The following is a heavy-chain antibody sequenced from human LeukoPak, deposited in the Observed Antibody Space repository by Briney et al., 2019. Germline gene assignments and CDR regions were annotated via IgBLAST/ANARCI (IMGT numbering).Heavy chain of an antibody. Sequence: SETLSLTCTVSGGSISSYYWSWIRQPAGKGLEWIGRIYTSGSTNYNPSLKSRVTMSVDTSKNQFSLKLSSVTAADTAVYYCARISHLDTPNLLGYYYMDVWGKGTTVTVSS. CDR1: GGSISSYY. CDR2: IYTSGST. V-gene: IGHV4-4*07. J-gene: IGHJ6*03. CDR3: ARISHLDTPNLLGYYYMDV. D-gene: IGHD5-18*01.